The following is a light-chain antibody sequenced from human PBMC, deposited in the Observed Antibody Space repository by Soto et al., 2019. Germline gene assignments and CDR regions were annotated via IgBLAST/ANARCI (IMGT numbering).Light chain of an antibody. Sequence: EIVMTQSPATLSVSPGERATLSCRASQSVGNNLAWYRQKSGQAPRLLIYGASTRATGIPARFSGSGSGTEFTLTIDSLQSDDFAVYLCQQHRNWPLTFGGGTKVDIK. CDR2: GAS. CDR3: QQHRNWPLT. J-gene: IGKJ4*01. CDR1: QSVGNN. V-gene: IGKV3-15*01.